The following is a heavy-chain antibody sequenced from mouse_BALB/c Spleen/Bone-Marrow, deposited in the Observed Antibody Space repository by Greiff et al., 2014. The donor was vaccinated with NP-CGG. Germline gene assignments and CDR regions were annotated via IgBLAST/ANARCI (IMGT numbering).Heavy chain of an antibody. Sequence: VQLQQSGAELVKPGASVKMSCKASGYTFTNYWMHWVKQRPGQGLEWIGYINPSTGYTEYNQKFKDKATLTADKSSSTAYMQLCSLTSDDSAVYYNATRDGNSYSFVYWGQGTLVTVSA. CDR2: INPSTGYT. D-gene: IGHD2-12*01. J-gene: IGHJ3*01. CDR3: ATRDGNSYSFVY. CDR1: GYTFTNYW. V-gene: IGHV1-7*01.